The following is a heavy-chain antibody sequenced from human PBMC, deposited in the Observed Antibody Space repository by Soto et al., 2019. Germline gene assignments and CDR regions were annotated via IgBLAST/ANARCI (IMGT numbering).Heavy chain of an antibody. J-gene: IGHJ6*02. CDR2: IYYSGST. CDR1: GGSILSYY. Sequence: PSETLSLTCTVSGGSILSYYWSWIRQPPGKGLEWIGYIYYSGSTNYNPSLKSRVTISVDTSKNQSSLKLSSVTAADTAVYYCARDRSNTAGYYYYGMDVWGQGTTVTVS. CDR3: ARDRSNTAGYYYYGMDV. V-gene: IGHV4-59*01. D-gene: IGHD5-18*01.